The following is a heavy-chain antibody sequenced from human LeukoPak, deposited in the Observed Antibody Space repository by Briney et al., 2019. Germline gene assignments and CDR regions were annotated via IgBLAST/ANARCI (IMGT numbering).Heavy chain of an antibody. CDR2: IYSDGSSY. CDR3: ARGDFDC. J-gene: IGHJ4*02. V-gene: IGHV3-74*03. Sequence: GGSLRLSCAASGFTFSSYWMHWVRQAPGKGLVWVSRIYSDGSSYTADSVKGRFTISRDSAKNSLYLQMNSLRAEDTAVYYCARGDFDCWGQGTLVTVSS. CDR1: GFTFSSYW.